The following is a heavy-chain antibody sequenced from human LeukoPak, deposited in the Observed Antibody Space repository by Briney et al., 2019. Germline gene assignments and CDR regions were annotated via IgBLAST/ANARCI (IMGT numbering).Heavy chain of an antibody. D-gene: IGHD5-12*01. V-gene: IGHV3-21*01. Sequence: GRSLRLSRSASGFTFSSYSMNWVRQAPGKGLEWVSSISSSSSYIYYADSVKGRFTISRDNAKNSLYLQMNSLRAEDTAVYYCARDLKGYSTHWGQGTLVTVSS. CDR1: GFTFSSYS. CDR2: ISSSSSYI. J-gene: IGHJ4*02. CDR3: ARDLKGYSTH.